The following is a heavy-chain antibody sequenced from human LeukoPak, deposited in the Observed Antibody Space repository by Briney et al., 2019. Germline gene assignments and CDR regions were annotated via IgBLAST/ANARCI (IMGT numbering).Heavy chain of an antibody. CDR3: VRGGNIVVVPAAMFDP. Sequence: GASVKVSCKASGYTFTGYYMHWVRQAPGQGLEWMGWINPNSGGTNYAQKFQGRVTMTRDTSISTAYMELSRLRSDDTAVYYCVRGGNIVVVPAAMFDPWGQGTLVTVSS. J-gene: IGHJ5*02. D-gene: IGHD2-2*01. V-gene: IGHV1-2*02. CDR2: INPNSGGT. CDR1: GYTFTGYY.